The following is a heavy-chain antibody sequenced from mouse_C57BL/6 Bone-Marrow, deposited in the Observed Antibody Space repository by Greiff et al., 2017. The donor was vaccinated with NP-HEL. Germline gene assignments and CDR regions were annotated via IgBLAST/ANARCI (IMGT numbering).Heavy chain of an antibody. CDR2: IYPGDGDT. CDR1: GYAFSSSW. Sequence: QVQLKQSGPELVKPGASVKISCKASGYAFSSSWMNWVKQRPGKGLEWIGRIYPGDGDTSYNGKFKGKATLTADKSSSTAYMQLSSLTSEDSAVYFCTRRGSSYWYFDVWGTGTTVTVSS. V-gene: IGHV1-82*01. CDR3: TRRGSSYWYFDV. J-gene: IGHJ1*03. D-gene: IGHD1-1*01.